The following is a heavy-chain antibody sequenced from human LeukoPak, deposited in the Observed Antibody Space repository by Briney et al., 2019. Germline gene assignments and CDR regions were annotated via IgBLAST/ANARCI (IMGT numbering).Heavy chain of an antibody. J-gene: IGHJ4*02. CDR2: ILHSGGT. CDR1: GDSISDDY. D-gene: IGHD2/OR15-2a*01. V-gene: IGHV4-59*01. Sequence: SETLSLTCSVSGDSISDDYWTWIRQPPGKGLEWIGYILHSGGTHYNPSLESRVTISADTSKNQFSLKLKSVTAADTAVYFCARGDFRFDYWGQGALVTVSS. CDR3: ARGDFRFDY.